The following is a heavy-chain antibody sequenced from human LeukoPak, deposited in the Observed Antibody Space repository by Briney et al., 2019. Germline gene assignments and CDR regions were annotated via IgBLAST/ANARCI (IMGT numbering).Heavy chain of an antibody. J-gene: IGHJ5*01. CDR3: ARNRGRWELVS. CDR2: IYSGGST. V-gene: IGHV3-53*01. Sequence: GGSLRLSCVASGFTVSSNYMSWVRQAPGKGLEWVSVIYSGGSTFYADSVKGRFTIPRDNSKNTLYLQMNSLRAEDTAVYYCARNRGRWELVSWGQGTLVTVSS. CDR1: GFTVSSNY. D-gene: IGHD1-26*01.